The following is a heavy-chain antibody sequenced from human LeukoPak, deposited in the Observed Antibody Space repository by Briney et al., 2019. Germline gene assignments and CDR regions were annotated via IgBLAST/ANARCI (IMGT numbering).Heavy chain of an antibody. J-gene: IGHJ4*02. CDR1: GYTFSDYA. V-gene: IGHV3-30*18. CDR3: EKAGGYCSAGTCYSNF. CDR2: ISYDGGNK. Sequence: TSLRLSCAASGYTFSDYAIHWVRQAPGQGLEWVAIISYDGGNKYYTQYLRGRVTISRDNSNNTACMQMNSLTAEDTALYYCEKAGGYCSAGTCYSNFWGQGTLVTVSS. D-gene: IGHD2-15*01.